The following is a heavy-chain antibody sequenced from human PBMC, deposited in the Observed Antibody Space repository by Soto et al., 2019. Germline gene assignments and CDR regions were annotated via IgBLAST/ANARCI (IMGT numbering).Heavy chain of an antibody. J-gene: IGHJ5*01. CDR3: AKDTNSGRRQAGEFDT. Sequence: EVQLVESGGALVQPGRSLRLSCAASGLTFDDYAMHWVRQAPGKGLEWVAGISWNSGSIAYADSVKGRFTISRDNAKNSLYLKMNSLRPDDTALYYCAKDTNSGRRQAGEFDTWGQGTLVTVSS. CDR2: ISWNSGSI. V-gene: IGHV3-9*01. CDR1: GLTFDDYA. D-gene: IGHD6-19*01.